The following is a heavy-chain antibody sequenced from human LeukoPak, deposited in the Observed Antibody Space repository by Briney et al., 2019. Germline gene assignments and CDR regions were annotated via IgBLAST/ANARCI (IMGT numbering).Heavy chain of an antibody. D-gene: IGHD3-22*01. CDR1: GYSISSGYY. Sequence: KASETLSLTRTVSGYSISSGYYWGWIRQPPGKGLELIGSIYHSGSTYYNPSLKSRVTISVDTSKNQFSLKLSSVTAADTAVYFCARVYYDSSGYYYRGLYYFDYWGQGTLVTVSS. CDR2: IYHSGST. V-gene: IGHV4-38-2*02. J-gene: IGHJ4*02. CDR3: ARVYYDSSGYYYRGLYYFDY.